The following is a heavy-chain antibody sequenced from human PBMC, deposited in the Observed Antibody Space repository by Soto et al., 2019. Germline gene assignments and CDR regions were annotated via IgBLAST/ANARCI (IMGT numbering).Heavy chain of an antibody. CDR1: GGTFSSYA. D-gene: IGHD3-3*01. Sequence: SVKVSCKASGGTFSSYAISWVRQAPGQGLEWMGGIIPIFGTANYAQKFQGRVTITADKSTSTAYMELSSLRSEDTAVYYCARDSNEITIFGVGLLNWFDPWGQGTLVTSPQ. J-gene: IGHJ5*02. CDR3: ARDSNEITIFGVGLLNWFDP. V-gene: IGHV1-69*06. CDR2: IIPIFGTA.